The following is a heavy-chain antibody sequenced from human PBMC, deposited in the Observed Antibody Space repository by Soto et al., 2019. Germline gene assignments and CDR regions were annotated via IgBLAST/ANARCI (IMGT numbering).Heavy chain of an antibody. J-gene: IGHJ4*02. D-gene: IGHD5-18*01. CDR1: GGSFSGYY. CDR3: ARDRYSYGGFDY. CDR2: INHSGST. V-gene: IGHV4-34*01. Sequence: SETLSLTCAVYGGSFSGYYWSWIRQPPGKGLEWIGEINHSGSTNYNPSLKSRVTISVDTSKNQFSLKLSPVTAADTAVYYCARDRYSYGGFDYWGQGTLVTVSS.